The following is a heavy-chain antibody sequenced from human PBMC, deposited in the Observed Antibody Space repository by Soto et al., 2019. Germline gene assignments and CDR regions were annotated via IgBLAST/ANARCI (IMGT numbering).Heavy chain of an antibody. V-gene: IGHV4-59*08. CDR3: ARAFCRKPQRDYYYYVMDV. CDR2: IYYSGST. D-gene: IGHD3-3*02. Sequence: SETLSLTCTVSGGSISSYYWSWIRQPPGKGLEWIGYIYYSGSTNYNPSLKSRVTISVETSKNQLSLKLSSVTAGDTALYYCARAFCRKPQRDYYYYVMDVWGQGTTVTVSS. J-gene: IGHJ6*02. CDR1: GGSISSYY.